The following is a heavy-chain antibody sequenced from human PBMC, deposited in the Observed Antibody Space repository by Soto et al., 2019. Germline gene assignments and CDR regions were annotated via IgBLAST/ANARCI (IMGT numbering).Heavy chain of an antibody. J-gene: IGHJ4*02. Sequence: GASVKVSCKASEYTFTSYYMHWLRQSPGQGLEWMGIINPSGGSTSYAQKFQGRVTMTRDTSTSTVYMELSSLRSEDTAVYYCARAYCGGDCYPGGYFDYWGQGTLVTVSS. CDR2: INPSGGST. D-gene: IGHD2-21*02. CDR3: ARAYCGGDCYPGGYFDY. CDR1: EYTFTSYY. V-gene: IGHV1-46*01.